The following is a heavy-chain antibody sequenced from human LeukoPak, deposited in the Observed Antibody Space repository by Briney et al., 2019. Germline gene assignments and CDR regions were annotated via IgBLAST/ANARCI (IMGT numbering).Heavy chain of an antibody. CDR1: GFTFSSYS. J-gene: IGHJ4*02. D-gene: IGHD3-16*01. V-gene: IGHV3-9*03. CDR2: ISWNSASI. CDR3: ARGGPNFFDY. Sequence: GGSLRLSCAASGFTFSSYSMHWVRQAPGKGPEWVSGISWNSASIAYADSVKGRFTISRDNAKNSLYLQMNSLRAEDMALYYCARGGPNFFDYWGQGALVTVSS.